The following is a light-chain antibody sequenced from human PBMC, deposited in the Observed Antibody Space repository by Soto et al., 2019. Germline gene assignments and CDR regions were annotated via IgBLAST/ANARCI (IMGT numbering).Light chain of an antibody. V-gene: IGKV3-20*01. CDR3: QQYGNSPWT. CDR2: GAS. Sequence: EIVLTQSPGTLSLSPGERGTLSCRASQIVSKNVLAWYQQKPGQSPRILIYGASNRAPDIPDRFSGSESGTEFTLTISRVEPEDSAVYYCQQYGNSPWTFGQGTKVEIK. CDR1: QIVSKNV. J-gene: IGKJ1*01.